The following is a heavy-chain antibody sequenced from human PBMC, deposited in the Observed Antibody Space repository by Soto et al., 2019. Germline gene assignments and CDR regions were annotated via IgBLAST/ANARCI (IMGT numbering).Heavy chain of an antibody. Sequence: QITLKESGPTLVKPTQTLTLTCTFSGFSLSTTEVGVAWIRQPPGKALEWLALIYWDDDKRFSPSLKSRLTITKDTSTNQVVLRMTNMDPVDTATYYCAHRFDWYYFDYWGQGILVTVSS. CDR3: AHRFDWYYFDY. J-gene: IGHJ4*02. CDR1: GFSLSTTEVG. CDR2: IYWDDDK. V-gene: IGHV2-5*02. D-gene: IGHD3-9*01.